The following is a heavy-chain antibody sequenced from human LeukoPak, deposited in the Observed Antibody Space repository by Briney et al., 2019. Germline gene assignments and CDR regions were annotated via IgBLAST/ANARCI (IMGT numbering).Heavy chain of an antibody. D-gene: IGHD3-10*01. CDR1: GFTFNNYN. CDR3: AGAEGLLWFGELLSPYYFDY. J-gene: IGHJ4*02. CDR2: ITSSGTYI. Sequence: PGGSLRLSCAASGFTFNNYNMNWVRQAPGRALEWVSSITSSGTYIFYADSVKGRFTISRDNAKNSLYLQMNSLGPEDTAVYYCAGAEGLLWFGELLSPYYFDYWGQGTLVTVSS. V-gene: IGHV3-21*01.